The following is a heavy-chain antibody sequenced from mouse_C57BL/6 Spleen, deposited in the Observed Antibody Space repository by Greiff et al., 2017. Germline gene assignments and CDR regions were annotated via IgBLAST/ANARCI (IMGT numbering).Heavy chain of an antibody. V-gene: IGHV1-52*01. Sequence: QVQLQQPGAELVRPGSSVKLSCTASGYTFTSYWMHWVKQRPIQGLEWIGNIDPSDSETHYNQKFKDKATLTVDKSSSTAYMQLSSLTSEDSAVYYCARGDGNYYFDVWGTGTTVTVSS. CDR3: ARGDGNYYFDV. CDR1: GYTFTSYW. J-gene: IGHJ1*03. D-gene: IGHD2-1*01. CDR2: IDPSDSET.